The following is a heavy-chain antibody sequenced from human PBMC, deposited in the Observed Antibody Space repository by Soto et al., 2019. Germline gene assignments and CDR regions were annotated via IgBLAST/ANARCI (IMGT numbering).Heavy chain of an antibody. CDR2: IDYNGVT. D-gene: IGHD2-15*01. CDR1: GGSIYRSGYY. CDR3: GKVLVGATGHTDSDS. J-gene: IGHJ4*02. V-gene: IGHV4-39*01. Sequence: SETLSLTCTVSGGSIYRSGYYWGWIRQPPGRGLEWIGKIDYNGVTYSNPSLKSRVTISRDTSKNQFSLKLTSVTAADTALYYCGKVLVGATGHTDSDSWGPGTLVTVSS.